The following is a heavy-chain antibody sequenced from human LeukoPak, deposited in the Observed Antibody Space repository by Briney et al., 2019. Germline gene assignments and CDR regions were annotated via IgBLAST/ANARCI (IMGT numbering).Heavy chain of an antibody. J-gene: IGHJ4*02. CDR2: ISSSSSYI. D-gene: IGHD5-24*01. Sequence: PGGSLRLSCAASGFTFDDYGMSWVRQAPGKGLEWVSSISSSSSYIYYADSVKGRFTISRDNAKNSLYLQMNSLRAEDTAVYYCAREGDGYNRQHDYWGQGTLVTVSS. CDR1: GFTFDDYG. V-gene: IGHV3-21*01. CDR3: AREGDGYNRQHDY.